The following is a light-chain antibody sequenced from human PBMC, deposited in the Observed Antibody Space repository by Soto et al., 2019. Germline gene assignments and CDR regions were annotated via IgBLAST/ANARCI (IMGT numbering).Light chain of an antibody. Sequence: IHLTQSPSSLSASVGDRVTITCRASQDIRTYLAWYQQSPGRAPKLLIYLASNLHTGVPSRFSGSGSGTEFTLTLIGLQPEDFATYYCQQLDSDPPWMFGQGTRVEIK. V-gene: IGKV1-9*01. CDR1: QDIRTY. CDR3: QQLDSDPPWM. J-gene: IGKJ1*01. CDR2: LAS.